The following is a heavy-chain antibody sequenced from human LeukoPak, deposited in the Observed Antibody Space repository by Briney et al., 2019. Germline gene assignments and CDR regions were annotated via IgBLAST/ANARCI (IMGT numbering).Heavy chain of an antibody. J-gene: IGHJ4*02. Sequence: GGSLRLSCAASGFSFSSYEMNWVRQAPGKGLEWVSYISSSSSTIYYADSVKGRFTISRDNAKNSLYLQMNSLRAEDTAVYYCARGWVYSSGWESDYWGQGTLVTVSS. D-gene: IGHD6-19*01. CDR2: ISSSSSTI. V-gene: IGHV3-48*03. CDR3: ARGWVYSSGWESDY. CDR1: GFSFSSYE.